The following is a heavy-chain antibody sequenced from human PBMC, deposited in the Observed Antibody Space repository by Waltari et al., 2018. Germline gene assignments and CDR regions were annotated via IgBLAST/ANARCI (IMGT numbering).Heavy chain of an antibody. CDR3: AKDQNYGSGRSFDY. D-gene: IGHD3-10*01. Sequence: EVQLLESGGGLVQPGGSLRLSCAASGFTFSSYAMSWVRQAPGKGWECVSVISGSGGSTYYADSVKGRFTISRDNSKNTLYLQRNSLRAEDTAVYYCAKDQNYGSGRSFDYWGQGTLVTVSS. CDR2: ISGSGGST. J-gene: IGHJ4*02. CDR1: GFTFSSYA. V-gene: IGHV3-23*01.